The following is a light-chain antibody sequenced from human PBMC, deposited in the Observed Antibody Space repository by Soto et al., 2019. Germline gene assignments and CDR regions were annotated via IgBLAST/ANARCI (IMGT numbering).Light chain of an antibody. CDR1: QSVSSSY. Sequence: EVVLTQSPATLSLSPGERATLSCRASQSVSSSYLAWYQQKPGQAPRLLFYDASSRATGIPDRFSGSGSGTDFTLTISRLEPEDFAVYYCQQYGSSPPITFGQGTRLEIK. CDR3: QQYGSSPPIT. CDR2: DAS. J-gene: IGKJ5*01. V-gene: IGKV3-20*01.